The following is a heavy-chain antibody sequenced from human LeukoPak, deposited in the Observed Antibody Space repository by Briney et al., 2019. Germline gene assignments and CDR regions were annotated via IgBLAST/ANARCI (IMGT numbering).Heavy chain of an antibody. CDR1: GNTFTSSG. J-gene: IGHJ3*01. CDR2: INTYNGDT. CDR3: ANAGRGAFDF. V-gene: IGHV1-18*01. Sequence: GASVKVSCKASGNTFTSSGIIWVRQAPGQGLEWMGWINTYNGDTYYAQTLQGRVTMTTDTSTTTAYMDLRSLTSDDTAVYYCANAGRGAFDFWGQGTMVTVSS.